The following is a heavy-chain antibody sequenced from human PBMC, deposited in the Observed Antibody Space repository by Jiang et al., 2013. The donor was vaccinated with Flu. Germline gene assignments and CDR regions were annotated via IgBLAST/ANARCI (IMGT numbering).Heavy chain of an antibody. D-gene: IGHD1-26*01. CDR2: IYPGDSDT. CDR3: ARHPSGPAVGYYYYGMDV. V-gene: IGHV5-51*01. J-gene: IGHJ6*02. Sequence: PGESLKISCKGSGYSFTSYWIGWVRQMPGKGLEWMGIIYPGDSDTRYSPSFQGQVTISADKSISTAYLQWSSLKASDTAMYYCARHPSGPAVGYYYYGMDVWGQGTTVTVSS. CDR1: GYSFTSYW.